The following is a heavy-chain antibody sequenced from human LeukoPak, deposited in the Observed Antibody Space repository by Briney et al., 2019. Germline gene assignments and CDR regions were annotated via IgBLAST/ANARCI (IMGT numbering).Heavy chain of an antibody. Sequence: GESLKISCKGSGYSFTSYWIGWVRQMPGKGLEWMGIIYPGDSDSRYSPSFQGQVTISADKSISTAYLQWSSLKASDTAIYYCARTYYSSSQYYYGMDVWGQGTTVTVSS. V-gene: IGHV5-51*01. D-gene: IGHD6-13*01. CDR2: IYPGDSDS. J-gene: IGHJ6*02. CDR3: ARTYYSSSQYYYGMDV. CDR1: GYSFTSYW.